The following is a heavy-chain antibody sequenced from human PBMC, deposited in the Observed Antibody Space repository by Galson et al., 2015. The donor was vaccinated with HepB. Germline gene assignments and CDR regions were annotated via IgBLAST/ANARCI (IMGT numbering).Heavy chain of an antibody. D-gene: IGHD4-17*01. V-gene: IGHV3-30*04. J-gene: IGHJ6*02. CDR2: ISYDGINK. Sequence: SLRLSCAASGFTFSSYAMHWVRQAPGKGLEWVAVISYDGINKYYADSVKGRFTISRDNSKNTLYLQMNILRAEDTAVYYCARDRSTTVYGMDVWGQGTTVTVSS. CDR1: GFTFSSYA. CDR3: ARDRSTTVYGMDV.